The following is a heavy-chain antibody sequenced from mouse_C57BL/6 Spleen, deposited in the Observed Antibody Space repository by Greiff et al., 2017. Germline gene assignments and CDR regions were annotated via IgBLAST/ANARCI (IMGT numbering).Heavy chain of an antibody. CDR1: GYAFTNYL. V-gene: IGHV1-54*01. J-gene: IGHJ4*01. CDR3: ARAGAYYYARDY. CDR2: IHPGRGGP. D-gene: IGHD2-10*01. Sequence: VQLQQSGAELVRPGTSVKVSCKASGYAFTNYLLAWVKQRPGQGLVWIGVIHPGRGGPNYKGKFKGKATLTADKSSSTSYMQLSSLTAEDSAVYFCARAGAYYYARDYWGQGTSVTVAS.